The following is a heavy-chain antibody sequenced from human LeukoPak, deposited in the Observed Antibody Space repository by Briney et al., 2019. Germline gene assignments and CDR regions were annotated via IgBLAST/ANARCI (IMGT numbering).Heavy chain of an antibody. J-gene: IGHJ4*02. CDR1: GFTVSSNY. Sequence: GGSLRLSCAASGFTVSSNYMSWVRQAPGKGLEWVSVIYSGGSTYYADSVKGRFTISRDNSKNTLYLQMNSLRAEDTAVYYCARDASPIVATPIDYWGQGTLVTVSS. CDR2: IYSGGST. V-gene: IGHV3-66*01. CDR3: ARDASPIVATPIDY. D-gene: IGHD5-12*01.